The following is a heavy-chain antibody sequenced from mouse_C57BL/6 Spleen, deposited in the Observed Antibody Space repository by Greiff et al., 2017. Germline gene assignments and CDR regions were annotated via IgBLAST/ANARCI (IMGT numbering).Heavy chain of an antibody. CDR1: GYTFTDYN. CDR3: ARGDYDVLDY. CDR2: INPNNGGT. D-gene: IGHD2-4*01. V-gene: IGHV1-22*01. Sequence: EVQLQQSGPELVKPGASVKMSCKASGYTFTDYNMHWVKQSHGQSLEWIGYINPNNGGTNYNQKFKGKATLTVNKSSSTASMELRSLTSDESAVYDSARGDYDVLDYWGQGTTLTVSS. J-gene: IGHJ2*01.